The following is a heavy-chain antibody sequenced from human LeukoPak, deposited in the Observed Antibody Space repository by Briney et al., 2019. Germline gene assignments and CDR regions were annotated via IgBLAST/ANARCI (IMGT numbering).Heavy chain of an antibody. CDR3: AKLVGASNFDY. CDR2: ISSSGSTK. CDR1: GFTFSSYE. Sequence: GGSLRLSCAASGFTFSSYEMNWVRQAPGKGLEWVSYISSSGSTKYYADSVKGRFTISRDNAKNSLYLQMNSLRAEDTAVYYCAKLVGASNFDYWGQGALVTVSS. J-gene: IGHJ4*02. V-gene: IGHV3-48*03. D-gene: IGHD1-26*01.